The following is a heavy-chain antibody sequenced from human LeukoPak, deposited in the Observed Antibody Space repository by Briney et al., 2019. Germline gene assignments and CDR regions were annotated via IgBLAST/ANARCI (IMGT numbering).Heavy chain of an antibody. CDR3: ARLKLEPYYYGMDV. CDR2: IIHTGSA. D-gene: IGHD1-7*01. J-gene: IGHJ6*02. V-gene: IGHV4-34*12. Sequence: PSETLSLTCAVYGGSLSNYYWSWVRQPPGKGLEWIGEIIHTGSAHYNPSLKSRVTISVDTSKNQFSLKLSSATAADTAVHYCARLKLEPYYYGMDVWGQGTTVTVSS. CDR1: GGSLSNYY.